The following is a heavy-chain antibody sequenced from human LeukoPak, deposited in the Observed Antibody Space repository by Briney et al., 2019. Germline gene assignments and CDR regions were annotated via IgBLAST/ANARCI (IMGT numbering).Heavy chain of an antibody. CDR1: GFTFDDYA. CDR2: ISWNSGSI. J-gene: IGHJ4*02. V-gene: IGHV3-9*01. CDR3: VRDPQWFGELSLDY. D-gene: IGHD3-10*01. Sequence: GGSLRLSCAASGFTFDDYAMHWVRQAPGKGLEWVSGISWNSGSIGYADSVKGRFTISRDNSKNTLYLQMNSLRAEDTAVYYCVRDPQWFGELSLDYWGQGTLVTVSS.